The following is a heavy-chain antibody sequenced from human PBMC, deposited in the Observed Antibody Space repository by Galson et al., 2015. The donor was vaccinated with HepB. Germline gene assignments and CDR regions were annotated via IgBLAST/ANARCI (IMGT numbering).Heavy chain of an antibody. CDR3: ARLVVVPAAMGGEDPFDY. J-gene: IGHJ4*02. D-gene: IGHD2-2*01. Sequence: SLRLSCAASGFTFSSYSMNWVRQAPGKGLDWVSSISSSNNYIYYADSVKGRFTISRDNGKNSLYLQMNSLRAEDTAVYYCARLVVVPAAMGGEDPFDYWGQGTLVTVSS. V-gene: IGHV3-21*01. CDR1: GFTFSSYS. CDR2: ISSSNNYI.